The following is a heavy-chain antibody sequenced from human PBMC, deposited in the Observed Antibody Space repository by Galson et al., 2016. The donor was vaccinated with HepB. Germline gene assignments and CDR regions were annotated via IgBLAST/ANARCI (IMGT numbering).Heavy chain of an antibody. Sequence: SLRLSCAASGFSFSNYHMNWIRQAPGKRLEWVSYISTSGDSMLYADSVRGRFTISRDNVKKSLYLQMTNLRAEDTAVYYCARDLPDDSVEYFDVFDLWGQGTMVTVSS. J-gene: IGHJ3*01. D-gene: IGHD4-17*01. V-gene: IGHV3-11*01. CDR3: ARDLPDDSVEYFDVFDL. CDR2: ISTSGDSM. CDR1: GFSFSNYH.